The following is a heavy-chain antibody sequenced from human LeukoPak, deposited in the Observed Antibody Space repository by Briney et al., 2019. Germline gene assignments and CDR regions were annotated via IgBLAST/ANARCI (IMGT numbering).Heavy chain of an antibody. CDR2: IYWSDVK. V-gene: IGHV2-5*01. Sequence: SGPTLVKPTQTLTLTCTFSGFSLSTSGGGVGWIRQPPGKALEWLTLIYWSDVKRYSPSLKSRLTITKDTSKNPVVLTMTTMDPVDTATYYCARWTMVRGDDQYSMDVWGKGTTVTISS. D-gene: IGHD3-10*01. J-gene: IGHJ6*03. CDR1: GFSLSTSGGG. CDR3: ARWTMVRGDDQYSMDV.